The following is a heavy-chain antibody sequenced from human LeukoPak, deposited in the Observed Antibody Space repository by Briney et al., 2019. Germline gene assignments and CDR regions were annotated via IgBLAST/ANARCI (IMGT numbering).Heavy chain of an antibody. CDR3: ARDPLTDCSGGSCYSEGFDP. D-gene: IGHD2-15*01. V-gene: IGHV3-30-3*01. CDR1: GFTFSDYA. J-gene: IGHJ5*02. CDR2: ISYDGNYK. Sequence: GRSLRLSCAASGFTFSDYAMHWDRQAPGKGLEWVAVISYDGNYKYSADSMKGRFTVSGDNSKNMLYLQMNSLRPEDTAVYYCARDPLTDCSGGSCYSEGFDPWGQGTLVTVSS.